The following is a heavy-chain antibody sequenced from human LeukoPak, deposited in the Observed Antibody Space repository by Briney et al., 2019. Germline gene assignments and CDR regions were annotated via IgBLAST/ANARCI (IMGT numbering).Heavy chain of an antibody. CDR2: ISWNSGSI. CDR1: GFIFDDYA. J-gene: IGHJ5*02. D-gene: IGHD2-2*01. V-gene: IGHV3-9*01. Sequence: GGSLRLSCAASGFIFDDYAMHWVRQAPGKGLEWVSGISWNSGSIGYADSVKGRFTISRDNAKNSLYLQMNSLRAEDTALYYCASRGFDPWGQGTLVTVSS. CDR3: ASRGFDP.